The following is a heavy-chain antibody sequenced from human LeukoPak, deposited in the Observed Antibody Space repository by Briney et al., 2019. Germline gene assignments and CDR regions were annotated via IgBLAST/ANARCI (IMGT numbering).Heavy chain of an antibody. CDR2: IIPIFGTA. V-gene: IGHV1-69*06. CDR1: GYRFTGYY. J-gene: IGHJ4*02. CDR3: ARDGAAAGYIDY. D-gene: IGHD6-13*01. Sequence: SVKVSCKASGYRFTGYYLHWVRQAPGQGLEWMGGIIPIFGTANYAQKFQGRVTITADKSTSTAYMELSSLRSEDTAVYYCARDGAAAGYIDYWGQGTLVTVSS.